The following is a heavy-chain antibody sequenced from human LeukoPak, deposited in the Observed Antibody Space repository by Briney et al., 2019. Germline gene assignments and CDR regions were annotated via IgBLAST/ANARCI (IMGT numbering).Heavy chain of an antibody. D-gene: IGHD3-22*01. V-gene: IGHV3-23*01. CDR2: IGGGVNI. CDR1: GFSFSSYV. J-gene: IGHJ4*02. CDR3: AKYCGDSSCYAGFDI. Sequence: GGSLRLSCAASGFSFSSYVMSWVRQAPGKGLQWVSGIGGGVNIWYADSVKGRFTISRDNSKSTLYLQMNSLRADDTAVYYCAKYCGDSSCYAGFDIWGQGTLVTVSS.